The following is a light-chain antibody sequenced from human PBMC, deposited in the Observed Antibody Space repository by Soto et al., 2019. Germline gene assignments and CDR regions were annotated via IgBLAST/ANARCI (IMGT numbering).Light chain of an antibody. Sequence: QSVLTQPASVSGSPGQSITISCTGTSSDVGGYNFVSWYQQHPCNAPKLIIFEVSNRPSGVSFRFSGYTSGNTASLTISGLQTEYEANYYCSSYASSDTDVFGTGTKLTVL. V-gene: IGLV2-14*01. CDR2: EVS. CDR3: SSYASSDTDV. J-gene: IGLJ1*01. CDR1: SSDVGGYNF.